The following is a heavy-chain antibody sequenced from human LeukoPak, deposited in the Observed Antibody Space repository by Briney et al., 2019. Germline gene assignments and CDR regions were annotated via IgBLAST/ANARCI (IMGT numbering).Heavy chain of an antibody. D-gene: IGHD1-1*01. J-gene: IGHJ3*02. CDR1: GASISRYY. V-gene: IGHV4-59*12. Sequence: SETLSLTCTVSGASISRYYWSWIRQPPGKGLEWIGDISDTGSTNYNPSLKSRVTISVDRSKNQFSLKLSSVTAADTAVYYCARMTGTTQGAFDIWGQGTMVTVSS. CDR3: ARMTGTTQGAFDI. CDR2: ISDTGST.